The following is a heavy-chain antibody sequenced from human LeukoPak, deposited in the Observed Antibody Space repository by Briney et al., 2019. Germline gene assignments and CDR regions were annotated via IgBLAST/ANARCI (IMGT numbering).Heavy chain of an antibody. CDR3: ARLYYDSSGYGLGAFDI. J-gene: IGHJ3*02. D-gene: IGHD3-22*01. CDR2: ISSSSSTI. V-gene: IGHV3-48*02. CDR1: GFTFSSYS. Sequence: PGGSLRLSCAASGFTFSSYSMNWVRQAPGKGLEWVSYISSSSSTIYYADSVKGRFTISRDNAKNSLYLQMNSLRDEDTAVYYCARLYYDSSGYGLGAFDIWGQGTMVTVSS.